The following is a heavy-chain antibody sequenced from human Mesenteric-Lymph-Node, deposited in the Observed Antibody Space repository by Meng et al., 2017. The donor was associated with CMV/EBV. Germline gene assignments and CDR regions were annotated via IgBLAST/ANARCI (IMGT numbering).Heavy chain of an antibody. Sequence: SETLSLTCTVSDESFSDYYWTWIRLPPGKGLEWIGEVHHGGSTNYNPSLESRVTMSLDTSRRHFSLRLTSVTAADTAVYYCATVPRYQLPVSWGQGSLVTVSS. CDR2: VHHGGST. CDR1: DESFSDYY. CDR3: ATVPRYQLPVS. J-gene: IGHJ5*02. V-gene: IGHV4-34*01. D-gene: IGHD2-2*01.